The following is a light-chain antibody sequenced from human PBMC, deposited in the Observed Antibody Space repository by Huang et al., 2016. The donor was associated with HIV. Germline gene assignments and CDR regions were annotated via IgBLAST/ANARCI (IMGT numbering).Light chain of an antibody. CDR1: QSVSSY. V-gene: IGKV3-11*01. J-gene: IGKJ4*01. CDR2: DAS. Sequence: EIVLTQSPATLSLSPGERATLSCRASQSVSSYLAWYQQKPGQAPRLLIYDASNRAPGIPARFSGSGSGTDFTHTISSLEPEDFAVYYCQQRSNWPPLTFGGGTKVEIK. CDR3: QQRSNWPPLT.